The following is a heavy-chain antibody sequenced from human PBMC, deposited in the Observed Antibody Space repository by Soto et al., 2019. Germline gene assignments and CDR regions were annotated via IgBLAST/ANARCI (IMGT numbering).Heavy chain of an antibody. V-gene: IGHV1-18*01. J-gene: IGHJ3*02. Sequence: ASVKVSCKASGHTFTSYGISWVRQAPGQGLEWMGWISAYNGNTNYAQKLQGRVTMTTDTSTSTAYMELRSLRSNDTAVYYCATGYSSGWYEAFDIWGQGTMVTVSS. CDR2: ISAYNGNT. D-gene: IGHD6-19*01. CDR3: ATGYSSGWYEAFDI. CDR1: GHTFTSYG.